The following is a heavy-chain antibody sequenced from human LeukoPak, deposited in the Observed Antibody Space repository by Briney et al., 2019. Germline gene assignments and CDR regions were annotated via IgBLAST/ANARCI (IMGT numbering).Heavy chain of an antibody. V-gene: IGHV3-NL1*01. Sequence: GDLRLSSAASEFTFSSYGMHWVRQAPGKGLEWGSIIYSGGRTYYADSAKGRFTISRDIFKNTVYLQMNSLRAEDTAVYHYAGGLSGYHNTGGQGTLVTVSS. CDR1: EFTFSSYG. CDR2: IYSGGRT. J-gene: IGHJ4*02. CDR3: AGGLSGYHNT. D-gene: IGHD5-12*01.